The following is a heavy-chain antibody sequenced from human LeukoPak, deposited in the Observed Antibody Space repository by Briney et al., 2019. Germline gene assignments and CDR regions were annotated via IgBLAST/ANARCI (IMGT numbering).Heavy chain of an antibody. V-gene: IGHV4-59*01. Sequence: PSETLSPTCTVSGGSISSYFWSWIRQPPGKGLEWIGYIYYSGSTNYNPSLKSRVTISVDTSKNQFSLKLSSVTAADTAVYYCARFSRLKLLPWGRGMGGYYDYWGQGTLVTVSS. J-gene: IGHJ4*02. D-gene: IGHD3-22*01. CDR2: IYYSGST. CDR3: ARFSRLKLLPWGRGMGGYYDY. CDR1: GGSISSYF.